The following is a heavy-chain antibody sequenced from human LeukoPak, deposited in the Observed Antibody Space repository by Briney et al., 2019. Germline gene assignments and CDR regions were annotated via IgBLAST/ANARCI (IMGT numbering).Heavy chain of an antibody. D-gene: IGHD6-13*01. CDR1: GFTFTSSA. V-gene: IGHV1-58*01. Sequence: GTSVKVSCKAPGFTFTSSAVQWVRQARGQRLEWIGWIVVGSGNTNYAQKFQERVTITRDMSTSTAYMELSSLRSEDTAVYYCAVTARVAAADYFDYWGQGTLVTVSS. CDR2: IVVGSGNT. J-gene: IGHJ4*02. CDR3: AVTARVAAADYFDY.